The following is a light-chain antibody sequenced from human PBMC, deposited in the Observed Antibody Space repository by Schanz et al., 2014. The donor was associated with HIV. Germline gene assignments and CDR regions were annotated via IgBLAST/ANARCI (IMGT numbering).Light chain of an antibody. CDR2: GAS. V-gene: IGKV3-15*01. CDR1: QSVSSS. Sequence: DIVLTQSPVTLSLSPGERATLSCRASQSVSSSSLAWYRQKAGQPPSLLIYGASIRATGLPARFSGSGSGTEFTLTISSLQSEDFAVYYCQQYNDWWTFGQGTKVEIK. CDR3: QQYNDWWT. J-gene: IGKJ1*01.